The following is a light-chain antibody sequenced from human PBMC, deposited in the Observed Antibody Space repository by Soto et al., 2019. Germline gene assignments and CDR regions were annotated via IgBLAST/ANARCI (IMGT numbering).Light chain of an antibody. V-gene: IGLV2-8*01. Sequence: QSALTQPPSASGSPGQSVTISCTGTSSDVGGYNYVSWYQQHPGKAPKVMIYEVTKRPSGVPDRFSGSKSGNTASLTVSGLQEEDEADYYCSSYADNNYVFGSGTKLTVL. CDR1: SSDVGGYNY. CDR2: EVT. J-gene: IGLJ1*01. CDR3: SSYADNNYV.